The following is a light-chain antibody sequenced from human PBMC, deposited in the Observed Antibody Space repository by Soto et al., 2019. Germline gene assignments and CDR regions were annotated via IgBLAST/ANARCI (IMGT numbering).Light chain of an antibody. V-gene: IGLV2-14*03. CDR1: SSDVGGYNY. CDR2: DVS. Sequence: QSARTQPASLSGSPGQSITISCTGTSSDVGGYNYVSWYQQHPGKAPKLMIYDVSNRPSGVSNRFSGSKSGNTASLTISGLQAEDEADYYCSSYRASSTTHYVFGTGTRVTVL. J-gene: IGLJ1*01. CDR3: SSYRASSTTHYV.